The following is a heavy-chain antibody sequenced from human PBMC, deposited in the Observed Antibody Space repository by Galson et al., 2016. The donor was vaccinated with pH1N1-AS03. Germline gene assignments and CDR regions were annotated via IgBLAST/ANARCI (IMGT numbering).Heavy chain of an antibody. D-gene: IGHD3-22*01. Sequence: QSGAEVKKPGESLRISCKGSGYSFTSYWISWVRQMPGKGLEWMGWIDPSDSYTNYSPSFQGHVTISADKSISTAYLQWSSLKASDTAMYYCARLGGGAESTMIVVVPESSEDYWGQGTLVIVSS. CDR2: IDPSDSYT. CDR1: GYSFTSYW. CDR3: ARLGGGAESTMIVVVPESSEDY. J-gene: IGHJ4*02. V-gene: IGHV5-10-1*01.